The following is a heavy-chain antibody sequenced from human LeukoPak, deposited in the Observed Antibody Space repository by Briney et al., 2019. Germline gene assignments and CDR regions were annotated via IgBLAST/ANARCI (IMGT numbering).Heavy chain of an antibody. D-gene: IGHD6-13*01. CDR3: ARGLTNGRCSSSWP. CDR2: INHSGST. J-gene: IGHJ4*02. Sequence: SETLSLTCAVYGGSFSGYYWSWLRQPPGKGLEWIGEINHSGSTNYNPSLKSRVTISVDTSKNQLSLKLSSVTAADTAVYYCARGLTNGRCSSSWPWGQGTLVTVSS. CDR1: GGSFSGYY. V-gene: IGHV4-34*01.